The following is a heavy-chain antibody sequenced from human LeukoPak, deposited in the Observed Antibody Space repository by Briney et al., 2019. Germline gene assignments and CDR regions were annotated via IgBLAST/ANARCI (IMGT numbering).Heavy chain of an antibody. D-gene: IGHD2-2*01. V-gene: IGHV3-9*01. CDR3: AKLHCSSTSCYQAWFDP. Sequence: GGSLRLSCAASGFTFDDYAMHWVRQAPGKGLEWVSGISWNSGSIGYADSVKGRFTISRDNAKNSLYLQMNSLRAEDTALYYCAKLHCSSTSCYQAWFDPWGQGTLVTVSS. J-gene: IGHJ5*02. CDR2: ISWNSGSI. CDR1: GFTFDDYA.